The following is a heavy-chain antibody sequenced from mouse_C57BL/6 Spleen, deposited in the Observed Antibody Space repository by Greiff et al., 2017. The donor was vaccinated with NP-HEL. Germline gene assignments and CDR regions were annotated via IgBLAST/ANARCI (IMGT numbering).Heavy chain of an antibody. Sequence: VQLQQSGAELVRPGASVTLSCKASGYTFTDYEMHWVKQTPVHGLEWIGAIDPETGGTAYNQKFKGKAILTADKSSSTAYMELRSLTSEDSAVYYCTRGYGYDERFAYWGQGTLVTVSA. CDR2: IDPETGGT. CDR3: TRGYGYDERFAY. D-gene: IGHD2-2*01. CDR1: GYTFTDYE. V-gene: IGHV1-15*01. J-gene: IGHJ3*01.